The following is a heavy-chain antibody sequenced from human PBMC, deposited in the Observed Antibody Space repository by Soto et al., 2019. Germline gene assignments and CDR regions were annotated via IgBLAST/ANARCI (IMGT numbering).Heavy chain of an antibody. Sequence: VQLAESGGGVVQPGRSLRLSCAASGFTVSDYVMHWVRQAPGKGLEWVAVVSHDGRNTHYADSVKGRFTISRDSSKNTVSLEMTSLRAEDTAVYYCAKGGRQWQVTSDFNYWGQGALVTVSS. D-gene: IGHD6-19*01. CDR3: AKGGRQWQVTSDFNY. J-gene: IGHJ4*02. CDR1: GFTVSDYV. V-gene: IGHV3-30*18. CDR2: VSHDGRNT.